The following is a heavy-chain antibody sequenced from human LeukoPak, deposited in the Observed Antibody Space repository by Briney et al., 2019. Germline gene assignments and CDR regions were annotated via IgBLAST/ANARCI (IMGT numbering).Heavy chain of an antibody. J-gene: IGHJ4*02. CDR2: ISGRSSTI. CDR3: TRDRIKSGSYYFDY. D-gene: IGHD1-26*01. Sequence: GGSLRLSCAASAFTFSDYSMNWVRQAPGKGLEWVSYISGRSSTIYYADSVKGRFTISRDNAKNSMYLQMNSLRAEDTAVYYCTRDRIKSGSYYFDYWGQGTLVTVSS. V-gene: IGHV3-48*01. CDR1: AFTFSDYS.